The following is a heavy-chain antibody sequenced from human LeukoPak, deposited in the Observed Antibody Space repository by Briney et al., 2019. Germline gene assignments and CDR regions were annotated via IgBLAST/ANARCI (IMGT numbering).Heavy chain of an antibody. CDR1: GFTFSSYA. CDR2: ISGSGTNT. CDR3: AKGTYDSRGHFDY. D-gene: IGHD3-22*01. J-gene: IGHJ4*02. V-gene: IGHV3-23*01. Sequence: GGSLRLSCAASGFTFSSYAMTWVRQAPGKGLECVSGISGSGTNTYYADSVKGRFTISRDNSKNTLYLQMNSLRAEDTAAYYCAKGTYDSRGHFDYWGQGTLVSVSS.